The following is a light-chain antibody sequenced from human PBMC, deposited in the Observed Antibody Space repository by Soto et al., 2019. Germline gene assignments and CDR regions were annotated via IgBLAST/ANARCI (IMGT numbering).Light chain of an antibody. CDR3: STYACSSTTYV. CDR2: EVT. J-gene: IGLJ1*01. CDR1: SSDVGGYNF. Sequence: QSLLTQPPSASGSPGQSVTISCTGTSSDVGGYNFVSWYQQHPGKAPKLIIYEVTKRPSGVPDRFSGSKSGNTASLTVSGLQAEVEADYSCSTYACSSTTYVVVNGSKVSVL. V-gene: IGLV2-8*01.